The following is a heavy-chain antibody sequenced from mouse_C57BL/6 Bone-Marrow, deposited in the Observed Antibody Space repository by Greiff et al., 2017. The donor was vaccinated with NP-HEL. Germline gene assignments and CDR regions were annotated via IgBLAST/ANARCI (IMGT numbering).Heavy chain of an antibody. Sequence: QVQLQQPGAELVRPGSSVKLSCKASGYTFTSYWMHWVKQRPIRGLEWIGNIDPSDSETHYNQKFKDKATLTVDKSSSTAYMQLSSLTSEDSAVYYCARERWEYYGYWYCDVWGTGTTVTVSS. CDR3: ARERWEYYGYWYCDV. CDR2: IDPSDSET. J-gene: IGHJ1*03. D-gene: IGHD1-1*01. CDR1: GYTFTSYW. V-gene: IGHV1-52*01.